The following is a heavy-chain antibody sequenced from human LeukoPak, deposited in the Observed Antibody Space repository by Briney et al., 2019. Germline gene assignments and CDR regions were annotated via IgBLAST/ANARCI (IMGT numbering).Heavy chain of an antibody. CDR2: ISYDGSNK. Sequence: SCKASGYTFTGYYMHWVRQAPGKGLEWVAVISYDGSNKYYADSVKGRFTISRDNSKNTLYLQMNSLRAEDTAVYYCARDKLVLWEVVVAATPDYNWFDPWGQGTLVTVSS. V-gene: IGHV3-30-3*01. CDR1: GYTFTGYY. J-gene: IGHJ5*02. D-gene: IGHD2-15*01. CDR3: ARDKLVLWEVVVAATPDYNWFDP.